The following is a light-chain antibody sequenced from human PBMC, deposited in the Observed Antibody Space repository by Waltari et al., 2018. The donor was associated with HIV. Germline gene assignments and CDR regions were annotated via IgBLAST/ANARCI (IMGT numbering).Light chain of an antibody. CDR2: YNR. CDR3: QVWDSTSDQVV. J-gene: IGLJ2*01. CDR1: SIGGKS. V-gene: IGLV3-21*04. Sequence: SYVLTQPPSVSVAPGKTARSTCGGDSIGGKSVRWYQQKPGPAPVLVIYYNRDRPSGIPERLSGFTSGNSATLTISRVEAGDEADYYCQVWDSTSDQVVFGGGTKLTVL.